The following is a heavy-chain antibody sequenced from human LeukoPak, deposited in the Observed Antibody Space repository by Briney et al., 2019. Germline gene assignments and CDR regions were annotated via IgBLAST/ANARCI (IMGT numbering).Heavy chain of an antibody. D-gene: IGHD6-19*01. CDR2: IDPNSGGT. CDR3: ARVATLAGAGWGAFDY. Sequence: ASVKVSCKASGHIFTGYYMHWVRQAPGQGLEWMGWIDPNSGGTNYAQKFQDRVTMTRDTSISTVYMELSRLRLDDTAIYYCARVATLAGAGWGAFDYWGQGALVTVSS. CDR1: GHIFTGYY. V-gene: IGHV1-2*02. J-gene: IGHJ4*02.